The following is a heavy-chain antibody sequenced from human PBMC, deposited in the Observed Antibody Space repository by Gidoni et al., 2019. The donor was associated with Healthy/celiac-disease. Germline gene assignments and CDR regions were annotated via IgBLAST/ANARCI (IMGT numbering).Heavy chain of an antibody. V-gene: IGHV4-59*01. Sequence: QVQLQESGPGLVKPSETLSRTCTVSGGSISSYYWSWIRQPPGKGLEWIGYIYYSGSTNYNPSLKSRVTISVDTSKNQFSLKLSSVTAADTAVYYCARGYGDYGLGYWGQGTLVTVSS. D-gene: IGHD4-17*01. CDR3: ARGYGDYGLGY. CDR1: GGSISSYY. J-gene: IGHJ4*02. CDR2: IYYSGST.